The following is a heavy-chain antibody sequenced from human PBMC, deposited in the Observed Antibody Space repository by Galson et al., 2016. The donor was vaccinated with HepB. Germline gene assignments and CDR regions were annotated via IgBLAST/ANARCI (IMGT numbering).Heavy chain of an antibody. J-gene: IGHJ4*02. CDR3: ARVEIVADYFDY. Sequence: SVKVSCKASGYTFTSYGISWVRQAPGQGLEWMGWISAYNGNTNYAQKLQGRVTMTTDTSTSTAYMELRSLRSDETAVYYCARVEIVADYFDYWGQGTLVTVSS. V-gene: IGHV1-18*01. D-gene: IGHD5-12*01. CDR2: ISAYNGNT. CDR1: GYTFTSYG.